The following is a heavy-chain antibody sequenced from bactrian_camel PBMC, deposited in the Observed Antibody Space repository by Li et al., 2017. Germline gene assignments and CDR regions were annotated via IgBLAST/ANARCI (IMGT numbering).Heavy chain of an antibody. CDR3: AVAAGGTIRVVTAMCNY. CDR1: GNTYNTNC. Sequence: HVQLVESGGGSAQAGGSLRLSCAASGNTYNTNCMGWFRQAPGKEREGVAAIYTRSGSTSYADSVKGRFTISQGNVKNTVYLQMNNLKPEDTAVYNCAVAAGGTIRVVTAMCNYWGQGTQVTVS. D-gene: IGHD6*01. CDR2: IYTRSGST. J-gene: IGHJ4*01. V-gene: IGHV3S53*01.